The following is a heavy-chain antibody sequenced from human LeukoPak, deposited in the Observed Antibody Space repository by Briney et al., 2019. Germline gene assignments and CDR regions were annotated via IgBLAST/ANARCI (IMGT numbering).Heavy chain of an antibody. J-gene: IGHJ4*02. CDR1: GFTFSSYA. Sequence: GRSLRLSCAASGFTFSSYAMHWVRQAPGKGLEWVAVISYDGSNKYYADSVKGRFTISRDNSKNTLYPQMNSLRAEDTAVYYCARDFRIVGATTYFDYWGQGTLVTVSS. CDR2: ISYDGSNK. CDR3: ARDFRIVGATTYFDY. V-gene: IGHV3-30-3*01. D-gene: IGHD1-26*01.